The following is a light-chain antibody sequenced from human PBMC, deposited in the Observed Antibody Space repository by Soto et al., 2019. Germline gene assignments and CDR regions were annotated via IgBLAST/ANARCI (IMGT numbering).Light chain of an antibody. CDR3: CSYAGSSTVV. J-gene: IGLJ2*01. V-gene: IGLV2-23*02. CDR2: EVS. CDR1: SSDVGGYSF. Sequence: QSALTQPASVSGSPGQSITISCTGTSSDVGGYSFVSWYQQHPGKAPKLMIYEVSKRPSGVSKRFSGSKSGNTASLTISGLQAEDEADYYCCSYAGSSTVVFGGGTQLTVL.